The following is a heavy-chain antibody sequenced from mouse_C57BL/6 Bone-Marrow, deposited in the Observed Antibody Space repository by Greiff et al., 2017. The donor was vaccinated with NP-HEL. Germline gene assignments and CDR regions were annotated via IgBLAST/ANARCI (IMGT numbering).Heavy chain of an antibody. CDR3: TRFPLYYYGTPFDY. CDR1: GYTFTDYE. V-gene: IGHV1-15*01. Sequence: QVQLQQSGAELVRPGASVTLSCKASGYTFTDYEMHWVKQTPVHGLEWIGAIDPETGGTAYNQKFKGKAILTADKSSSTAYIELRSLTSEDSAVYYCTRFPLYYYGTPFDYWGQGTTLTVSS. J-gene: IGHJ2*01. D-gene: IGHD1-1*01. CDR2: IDPETGGT.